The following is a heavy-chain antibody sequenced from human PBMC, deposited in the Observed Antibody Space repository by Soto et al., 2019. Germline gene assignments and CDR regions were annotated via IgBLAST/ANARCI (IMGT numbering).Heavy chain of an antibody. CDR3: AREYRGPGYNWFDP. CDR1: GFTFSSYS. CDR2: ISSSSSYI. D-gene: IGHD1-1*01. J-gene: IGHJ5*02. Sequence: GGALRLSCAASGFTFSSYSMNWVRQAPGKGLEGVSSISSSSSYIYVADSVKGRFTISRDNAKNSLYPQMNSLRAEDTAVYYCAREYRGPGYNWFDPWGQGTLVTVSS. V-gene: IGHV3-21*01.